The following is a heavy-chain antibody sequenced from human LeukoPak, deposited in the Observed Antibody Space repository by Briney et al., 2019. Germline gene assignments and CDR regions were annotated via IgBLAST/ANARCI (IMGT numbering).Heavy chain of an antibody. J-gene: IGHJ6*02. CDR3: ASLTIDSPYYYYYGMDV. Sequence: ASVKVSCKASGYTFTSYGISWVRQAPGQGLEWMGWISAYNGNTSYAQKLQGRVTMTTDTSTSTAYMELRSLRSDDTAVYYCASLTIDSPYYYYYGMDVWGQGTTVTVSS. CDR2: ISAYNGNT. V-gene: IGHV1-18*01. D-gene: IGHD4/OR15-4a*01. CDR1: GYTFTSYG.